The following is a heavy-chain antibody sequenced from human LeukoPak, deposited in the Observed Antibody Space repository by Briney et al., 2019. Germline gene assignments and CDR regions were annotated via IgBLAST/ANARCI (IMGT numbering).Heavy chain of an antibody. D-gene: IGHD7-27*01. CDR2: MNPNSGNT. CDR1: GYTFTSYD. Sequence: ASVKVSCKASGYTFTSYDINWVRQATGQGLEWMGWMNPNSGNTGYAQKFQGRVTITADKSTSTAYMELSSLRSEDTAVYYCARRGTGDPYYYYYMDVWGKGTTVTVSS. J-gene: IGHJ6*03. CDR3: ARRGTGDPYYYYYMDV. V-gene: IGHV1-8*03.